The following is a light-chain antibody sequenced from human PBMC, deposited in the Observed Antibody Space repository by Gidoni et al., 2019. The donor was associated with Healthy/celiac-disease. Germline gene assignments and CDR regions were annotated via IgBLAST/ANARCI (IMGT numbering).Light chain of an antibody. CDR2: DAS. Sequence: ELVLTYSPATLSLSPGERATLSCRASQSVSSYLAWYQQKPGQAPRLLIYDASNRSTGVPARFSGSGSGTDFTLTISSLEPEDFAVYYCQQRSNWPLTFGGXTKVEIK. CDR1: QSVSSY. J-gene: IGKJ4*01. V-gene: IGKV3-11*01. CDR3: QQRSNWPLT.